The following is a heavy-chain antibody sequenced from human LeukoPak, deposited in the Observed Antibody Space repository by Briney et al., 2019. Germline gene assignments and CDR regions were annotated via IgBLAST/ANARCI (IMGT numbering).Heavy chain of an antibody. J-gene: IGHJ4*02. CDR3: ARDLGPPGYSGYDWFDY. Sequence: GGSLRLSCAASGFTFSSYWMHWVRQAPGKGLVWVSRINSDGSITTYAHSVRGRFTISRDNATSTLYLQMNSLRAEDTAVYYCARDLGPPGYSGYDWFDYWGQGTLVTVSS. V-gene: IGHV3-74*01. D-gene: IGHD5-12*01. CDR1: GFTFSSYW. CDR2: INSDGSIT.